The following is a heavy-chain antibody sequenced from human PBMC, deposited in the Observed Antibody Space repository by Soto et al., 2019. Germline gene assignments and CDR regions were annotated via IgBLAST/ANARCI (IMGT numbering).Heavy chain of an antibody. Sequence: QVQMQESGPGLVKPSGTLSLTCAVSGGSISSSNWWSWVRQPPGKGLEGIGEVYHSGSTNYNPSLKSRVTILVDKSKNQFSLKLSSVTAADTAVYYCARGSSTNWFDPWGQGTLVTVSS. V-gene: IGHV4-4*02. D-gene: IGHD1-1*01. CDR3: ARGSSTNWFDP. J-gene: IGHJ5*02. CDR1: GGSISSSNW. CDR2: VYHSGST.